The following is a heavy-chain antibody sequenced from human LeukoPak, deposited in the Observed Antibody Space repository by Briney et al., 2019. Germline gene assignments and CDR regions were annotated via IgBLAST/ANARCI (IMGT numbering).Heavy chain of an antibody. CDR2: INPNSGGT. Sequence: ASVKVSCKASGYTFTGYYMHWVRQAPGQGREWMGWINPNSGGTNYPQKFQGRVTMTRDTTISTAYMELSRLRSDDTAVYYCARTMLTMVRETHRGFGYWGQGTLVTVSS. J-gene: IGHJ4*02. CDR1: GYTFTGYY. D-gene: IGHD3-10*01. CDR3: ARTMLTMVRETHRGFGY. V-gene: IGHV1-2*02.